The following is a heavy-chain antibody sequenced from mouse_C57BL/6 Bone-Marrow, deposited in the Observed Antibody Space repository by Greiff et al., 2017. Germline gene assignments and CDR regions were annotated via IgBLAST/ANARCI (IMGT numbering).Heavy chain of an antibody. D-gene: IGHD1-1*01. V-gene: IGHV1-19*01. Sequence: VQLQQSGPVLVKPGASVKMSCKASGYTFTDYYMNWVKQSHGKSLEWIGVINPYNGGTSYNQKFKGKATLTVDKSSSTAYMELNSLTSEDSAVYYCATRGADGRGAMDYWGQGTSVTVSS. CDR2: INPYNGGT. J-gene: IGHJ4*01. CDR1: GYTFTDYY. CDR3: ATRGADGRGAMDY.